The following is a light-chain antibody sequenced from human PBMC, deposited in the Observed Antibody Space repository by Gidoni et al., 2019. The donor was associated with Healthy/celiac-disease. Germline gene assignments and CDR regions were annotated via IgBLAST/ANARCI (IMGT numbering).Light chain of an antibody. CDR1: QSITSSQ. V-gene: IGKV3-20*01. Sequence: EIVLTQSPGTLSLSPGQSATLSCRASQSITSSQLAWYQQKPGQAPRPLMYGASSRATGIPDRFSGSESGTDFTRTISRLEPEDFAVYYCQHFGNFGGGTKVE. CDR2: GAS. CDR3: QHFGN. J-gene: IGKJ4*01.